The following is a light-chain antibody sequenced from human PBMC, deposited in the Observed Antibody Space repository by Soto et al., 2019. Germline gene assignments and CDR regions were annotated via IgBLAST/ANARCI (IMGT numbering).Light chain of an antibody. CDR2: EVS. Sequence: QSALTQPASVSGSLGQSITISCNGSSSDIGANNFVSWYQHHPAKAPQLIIYEVSNRPSGVSNRFSGSKSGNTASLTISGLQAEDEAVYFCNSYTSTSTLIFGGGTQLTVL. V-gene: IGLV2-14*01. CDR3: NSYTSTSTLI. J-gene: IGLJ2*01. CDR1: SSDIGANNF.